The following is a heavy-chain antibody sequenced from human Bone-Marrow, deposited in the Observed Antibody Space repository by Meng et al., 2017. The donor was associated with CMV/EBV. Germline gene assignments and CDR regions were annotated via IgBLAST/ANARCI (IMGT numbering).Heavy chain of an antibody. J-gene: IGHJ6*02. CDR1: GYTFTGYY. V-gene: IGHV1-69*05. Sequence: SVKVFCKASGYTFTGYYMHWVRQAPGHGLEWMGGIIPIFGTPGYAQRFQGRVTITTDESTSTAYMEVSSLTSEDTAVYYCATPTSPPGLPFFVGMDVWGQGTTVTVSS. D-gene: IGHD1-1*01. CDR3: ATPTSPPGLPFFVGMDV. CDR2: IIPIFGTP.